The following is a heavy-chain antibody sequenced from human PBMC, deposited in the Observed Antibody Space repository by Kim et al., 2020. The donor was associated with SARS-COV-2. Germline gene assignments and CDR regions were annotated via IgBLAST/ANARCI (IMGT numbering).Heavy chain of an antibody. CDR1: GGSISSGDYY. CDR3: ARVCTGGVCYTGAFDY. V-gene: IGHV4-30-4*01. Sequence: SETLSLTCTVSGGSISSGDYYWSWNRQPPGKGLEWIGYFYYSGNTYYNPSLKSRITISVDTTKNQFSLTLSSVTAADTAVYYCARVCTGGVCYTGAFDYWGQGTLVTVSS. D-gene: IGHD2-8*02. CDR2: FYYSGNT. J-gene: IGHJ4*02.